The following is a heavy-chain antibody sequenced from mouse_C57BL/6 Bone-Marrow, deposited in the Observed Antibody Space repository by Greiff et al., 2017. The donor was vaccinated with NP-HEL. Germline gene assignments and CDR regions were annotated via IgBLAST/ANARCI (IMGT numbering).Heavy chain of an antibody. D-gene: IGHD2-5*01. V-gene: IGHV3-1*01. Sequence: EVHLVESGPGMVKPSQSLSLTCTVTGYSITSGYDWHWIRHFPGNKLEWMGYISYSGSTNYNPSLKSRISITHDTSKNHFFLKLNSVTTEDTATYYCARGYYSNSAWFAYWGQGTLVTVSA. CDR3: ARGYYSNSAWFAY. CDR2: ISYSGST. CDR1: GYSITSGYD. J-gene: IGHJ3*01.